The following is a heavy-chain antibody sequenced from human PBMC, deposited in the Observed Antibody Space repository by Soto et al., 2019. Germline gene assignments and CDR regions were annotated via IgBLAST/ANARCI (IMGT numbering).Heavy chain of an antibody. CDR2: INLSGRS. CDR1: GGSFSGYF. V-gene: IGHV4-34*01. Sequence: QVQLQQWGAGLLKPSETLSLTCAVDGGSFSGYFWSWIRQPPGKGLEWIGEINLSGRSDYNPSLKSRVTISVDTSKNQFSLNLTSVTAADTGVYFCARAEWLRYFDPWGQGTLVTVSS. D-gene: IGHD3-3*01. J-gene: IGHJ5*02. CDR3: ARAEWLRYFDP.